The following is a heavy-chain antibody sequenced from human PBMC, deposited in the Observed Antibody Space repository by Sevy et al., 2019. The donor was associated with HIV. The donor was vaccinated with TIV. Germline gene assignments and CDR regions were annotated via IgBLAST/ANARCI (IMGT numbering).Heavy chain of an antibody. CDR2: ISNDGGNQ. CDR3: AKDVSDGYNYFLDF. D-gene: IGHD5-12*01. V-gene: IGHV3-30*18. J-gene: IGHJ4*02. CDR1: GFTFRSYG. Sequence: GGSLRLSCAASGFTFRSYGMHWVRQAPGKGLEWVAVISNDGGNQYYADSVKGRITISRDNSKNTVYLQMNSLRAEDTAVYYCAKDVSDGYNYFLDFWGQGALVTVSS.